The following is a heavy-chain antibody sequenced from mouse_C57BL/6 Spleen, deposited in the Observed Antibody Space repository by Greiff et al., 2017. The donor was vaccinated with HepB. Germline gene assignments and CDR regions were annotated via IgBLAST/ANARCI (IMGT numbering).Heavy chain of an antibody. CDR1: GYSITSGYY. D-gene: IGHD1-1*01. J-gene: IGHJ3*01. Sequence: LQESGPGLVKPSQSLSLTCSVTGYSITSGYYWNWIRQFPGNKLEWMGYISYDGSNNYNPSLKNRISITRDTSKNQFFLKLNSVTTEDTATYYCAREDTTVVAPFAYWGQGTLVTVSA. CDR2: ISYDGSN. V-gene: IGHV3-6*01. CDR3: AREDTTVVAPFAY.